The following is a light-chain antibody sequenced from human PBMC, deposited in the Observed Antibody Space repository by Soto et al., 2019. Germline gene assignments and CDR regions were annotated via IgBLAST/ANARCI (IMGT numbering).Light chain of an antibody. V-gene: IGKV3-20*01. J-gene: IGKJ4*01. CDR2: SVS. CDR1: QNVNNNY. Sequence: EIVLTQSPGTLSLSPGERATLSCRASQNVNNNYIAWYQQKPGLAPRLLIYSVSSRATGVPDRFSGSGSGADFTLTITGLEPEDFAVYFCRQFGSTPLTFGGGTKLEI. CDR3: RQFGSTPLT.